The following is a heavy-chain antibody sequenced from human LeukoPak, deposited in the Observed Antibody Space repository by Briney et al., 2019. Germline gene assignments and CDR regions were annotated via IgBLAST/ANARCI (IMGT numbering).Heavy chain of an antibody. CDR3: ARDHTLTYYYYYMDV. CDR1: GFTFSSYG. CDR2: IRYDGSNK. J-gene: IGHJ6*03. D-gene: IGHD3-16*01. V-gene: IGHV3-30*02. Sequence: GGSLRLSCAASGFTFSSYGMHWVRQAPGKGLEWVAFIRYDGSNKYYADSVKGRFTISRDNSKNTLYLQMNSLRAEDTAVYYCARDHTLTYYYYYMDVWGKGTTVTVSS.